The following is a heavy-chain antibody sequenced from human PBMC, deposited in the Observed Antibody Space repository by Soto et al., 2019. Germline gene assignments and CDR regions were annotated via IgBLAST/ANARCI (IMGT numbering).Heavy chain of an antibody. D-gene: IGHD6-6*01. CDR1: GFTFSSYG. Sequence: GGSLRLSCAASGFTFSSYGMHWVRQAPGKGLEWVAVIWYDGSNKNYADSVKGRFTISRDNSKNTLYLQMNSLRAEDTAVYYCARDLTHISASPIFDYWGQGTLVTVSS. CDR3: ARDLTHISASPIFDY. J-gene: IGHJ4*01. V-gene: IGHV3-33*01. CDR2: IWYDGSNK.